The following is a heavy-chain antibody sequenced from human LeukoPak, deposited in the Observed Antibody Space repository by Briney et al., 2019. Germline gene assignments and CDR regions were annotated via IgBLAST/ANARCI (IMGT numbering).Heavy chain of an antibody. CDR1: GFTVSSNY. V-gene: IGHV3-23*05. J-gene: IGHJ4*02. CDR3: AKLED. CDR2: ISGRGTST. Sequence: GGSLRLSCAASGFTVSSNYMSWVRQAPGKGPEWVSSISGRGTSTFYADSVKGRFTISRDNSKNTVYLQLSNLRVADTAVYYCAKLEDWGQGTLVAVSS. D-gene: IGHD1-1*01.